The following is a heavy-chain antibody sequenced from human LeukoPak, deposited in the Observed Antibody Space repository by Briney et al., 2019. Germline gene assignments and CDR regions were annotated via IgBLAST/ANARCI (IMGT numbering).Heavy chain of an antibody. CDR2: ISGSGGST. Sequence: PGGSLRLSCAASGITFSSYAMSWVRQAPGKGLEWVSGISGSGGSTYYADSVKGRFTISRDNSKNTLYLQMNSLRAEDTAVYYCARAATQVFDYWGQGTLVTVSS. CDR1: GITFSSYA. V-gene: IGHV3-23*01. CDR3: ARAATQVFDY. J-gene: IGHJ4*02.